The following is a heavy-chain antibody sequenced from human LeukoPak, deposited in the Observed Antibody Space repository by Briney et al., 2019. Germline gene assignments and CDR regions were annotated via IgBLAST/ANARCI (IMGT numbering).Heavy chain of an antibody. V-gene: IGHV3-23*01. Sequence: GGSLRLSCAASGFTFSSYAMSWVRQAPGKGLEWVSSITGTHYTTYNTDSVKGRFTISRDNSKNTLYLQMNSLRADDTAVYYCTKDPNGDYVGAFDPWGQGTLVTVSS. CDR3: TKDPNGDYVGAFDP. CDR1: GFTFSSYA. J-gene: IGHJ5*02. D-gene: IGHD4-17*01. CDR2: ITGTHYTT.